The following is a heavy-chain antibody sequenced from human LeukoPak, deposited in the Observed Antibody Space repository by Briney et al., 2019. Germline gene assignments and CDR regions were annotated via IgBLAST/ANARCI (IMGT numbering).Heavy chain of an antibody. CDR1: GYTFSGYY. D-gene: IGHD4-17*01. Sequence: PVASVKVSCKASGYTFSGYYMHWVRQAPGQGLEWMGWINPNSGGTNNAQKFQGRVTMTRDTSISTAYMELSRLRSDDTAVYYCARVGDEDGDYDDPPEFDYWGQGTLVTVSS. V-gene: IGHV1-2*02. CDR3: ARVGDEDGDYDDPPEFDY. J-gene: IGHJ4*02. CDR2: INPNSGGT.